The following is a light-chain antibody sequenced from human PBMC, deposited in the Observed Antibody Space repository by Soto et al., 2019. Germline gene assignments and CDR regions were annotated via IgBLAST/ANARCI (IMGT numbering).Light chain of an antibody. CDR3: QHYNRYSEA. J-gene: IGKJ1*01. CDR2: DAS. CDR1: QSISSW. Sequence: DIQMTQSPSTLSASVGDRVTITCRASQSISSWLAWDQQKAGKAPKLLSYDASSLESGVPSRFSGSGSGTEFPLTSSRLQPDDFATYYCQHYNRYSEAFGQGTKVDIK. V-gene: IGKV1-5*01.